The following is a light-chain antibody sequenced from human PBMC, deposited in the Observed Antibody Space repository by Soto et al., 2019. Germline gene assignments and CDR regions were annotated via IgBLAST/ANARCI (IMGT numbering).Light chain of an antibody. J-gene: IGKJ1*01. CDR3: QQRNDWPWT. CDR2: DTS. CDR1: QTIYSN. Sequence: EIVMTQSPDTLSVSPGERATLSCRAGQTIYSNVAWYQHRPGQGPSLLIYDTSDRATGVPARFSGSGSGTDFTLTISGLEPEDFVVYYCQQRNDWPWTFGQGTKVDIK. V-gene: IGKV3-11*01.